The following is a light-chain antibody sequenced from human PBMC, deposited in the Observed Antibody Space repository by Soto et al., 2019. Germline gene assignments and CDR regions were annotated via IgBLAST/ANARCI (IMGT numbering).Light chain of an antibody. J-gene: IGLJ1*01. CDR2: KGT. CDR3: CSSAHESTYV. CDR1: SSDVGAYNS. Sequence: QSVLAQPASVSGSPGQSVTISCTGTSSDVGAYNSVSWYQQHPDKAPQLMIYKGTQRPSGVSNRFSGSTSGNAASLTISGLQAGDEAEYFCCSSAHESTYVLGHGIKVT. V-gene: IGLV2-23*01.